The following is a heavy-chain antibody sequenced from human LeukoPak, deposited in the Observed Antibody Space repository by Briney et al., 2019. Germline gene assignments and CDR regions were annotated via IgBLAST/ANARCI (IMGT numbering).Heavy chain of an antibody. D-gene: IGHD4-23*01. CDR1: GYTLTELS. J-gene: IGHJ6*02. CDR2: FDPEDGET. Sequence: ASVKVSCKVSGYTLTELSMHWVRQAPGKGLEWMGGFDPEDGETIYAQKFQGRVTMTRDTSTSTVYMELSSLRSEDTAVYYCAREVVTRNSRYGMDVWGQGTTVTVSS. CDR3: AREVVTRNSRYGMDV. V-gene: IGHV1-24*01.